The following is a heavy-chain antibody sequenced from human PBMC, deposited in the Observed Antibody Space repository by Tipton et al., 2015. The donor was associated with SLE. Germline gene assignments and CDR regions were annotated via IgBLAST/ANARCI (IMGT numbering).Heavy chain of an antibody. CDR2: IYTSGST. D-gene: IGHD6-13*01. CDR1: GGSISSYY. CDR3: ARVNIAAAGHFDY. J-gene: IGHJ4*02. Sequence: TLSLTCTVSGGSISSYYWSWIRQPAGKGLEWIGRIYTSGSTKYNPSRQSRVTMSVDTSKNQFSLKLSSVTAADTAVYYCARVNIAAAGHFDYWGQGTLVTVSS. V-gene: IGHV4-4*07.